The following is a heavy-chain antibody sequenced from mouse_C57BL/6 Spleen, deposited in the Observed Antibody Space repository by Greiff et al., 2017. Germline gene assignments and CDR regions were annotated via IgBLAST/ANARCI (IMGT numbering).Heavy chain of an antibody. CDR2: IDPEDGET. CDR3: ASSYYYGSSYVYFDY. J-gene: IGHJ2*01. V-gene: IGHV14-2*01. D-gene: IGHD1-1*01. Sequence: VHVKQSGAELVKPGASVKLSCTASGFNIKDYYMHWVKQRTEQGLEWIGRIDPEDGETKYAPKFQGKATITADTSSNTAYLQLSSLTSEDTAVYYCASSYYYGSSYVYFDYWGQGTTLTVSS. CDR1: GFNIKDYY.